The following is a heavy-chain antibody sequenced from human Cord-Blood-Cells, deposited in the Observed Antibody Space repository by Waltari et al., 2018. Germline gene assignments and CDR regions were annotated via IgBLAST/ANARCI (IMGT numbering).Heavy chain of an antibody. J-gene: IGHJ3*02. D-gene: IGHD2-2*02. CDR1: GYSFTSYW. CDR2: IYPGDSST. Sequence: EVQLVQSGAEVKKPGESLKISCKGSGYSFTSYWIGWVRQMPGKGLEWMGIIYPGDSSTRYSPSFQGQVTISADKSISTAYLQWSSLKASDTAMYYCAGGYCSSTSCYTAFDICGQGTMVTVSS. CDR3: AGGYCSSTSCYTAFDI. V-gene: IGHV5-51*01.